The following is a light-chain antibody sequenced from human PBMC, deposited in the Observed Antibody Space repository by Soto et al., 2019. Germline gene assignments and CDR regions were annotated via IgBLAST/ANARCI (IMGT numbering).Light chain of an antibody. V-gene: IGKV3-11*01. CDR1: QSVSSY. CDR2: DAS. J-gene: IGKJ5*01. CDR3: HQRYNWPRVT. Sequence: EIVLTPSPATLSLSPGERATLSCRASQSVSSYLAWYQQKPGQAPRLLIYDASTRATGIPARFSGSGSGTDFTLTITSLEPEDFAVYFCHQRYNWPRVTFGQGTRLEIK.